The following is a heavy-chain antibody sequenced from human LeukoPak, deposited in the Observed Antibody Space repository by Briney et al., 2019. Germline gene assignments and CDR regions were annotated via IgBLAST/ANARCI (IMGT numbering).Heavy chain of an antibody. CDR3: AKSPPYGDYWYFDL. CDR2: ISWNSGSI. J-gene: IGHJ2*01. D-gene: IGHD4-17*01. CDR1: GFTFDDYA. V-gene: IGHV3-9*01. Sequence: PGRSLRLSCAASGFTFDDYAMHWVRQAPGKGLEWVSGISWNSGSIGYADSVKGRFTISRDNAKNSLYLQMNSLRAEDTALYYCAKSPPYGDYWYFDLWGRGTLVTVSS.